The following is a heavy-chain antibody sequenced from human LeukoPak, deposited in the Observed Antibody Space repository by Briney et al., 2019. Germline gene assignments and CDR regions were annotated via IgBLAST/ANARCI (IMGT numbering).Heavy chain of an antibody. CDR2: ISSSSSTI. J-gene: IGHJ4*02. D-gene: IGHD5-12*01. V-gene: IGHV3-48*04. CDR3: AKDPGGYSGYLLDY. CDR1: GFTFSSYS. Sequence: PGGSLRLSCAASGFTFSSYSMNWVRQAPGKGLEWVSYISSSSSTIYYADSVKGRFTISRDNAKNSLYLQMNSLRAEDTAVYYCAKDPGGYSGYLLDYWGQGTLVTVSS.